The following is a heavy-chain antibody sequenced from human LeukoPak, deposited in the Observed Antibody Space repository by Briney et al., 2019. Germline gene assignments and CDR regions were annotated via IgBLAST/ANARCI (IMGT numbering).Heavy chain of an antibody. CDR2: INHSGST. CDR3: ARDGLAAAGHAYGLDYYYYGMDV. V-gene: IGHV4-34*01. CDR1: GGSFSGYY. J-gene: IGHJ6*02. Sequence: PSETLSLTCAVYGGSFSGYYWSWIRQPPGKGLEWIGEINHSGSTNYNPSLKSRVTISVDTSKNQFSLKLSSVTAADTAVYYCARDGLAAAGHAYGLDYYYYGMDVWGQGTTVTVPS. D-gene: IGHD6-13*01.